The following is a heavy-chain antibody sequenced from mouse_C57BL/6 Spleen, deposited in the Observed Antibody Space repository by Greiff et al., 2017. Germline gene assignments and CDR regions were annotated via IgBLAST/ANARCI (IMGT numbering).Heavy chain of an antibody. J-gene: IGHJ2*01. Sequence: QVHVKQPGAELVMPGASVKLSCKASGYTFTSYWMHWVKQRPGQGLEWIGEIDPSDSYTNYNQKFKGKSTLTVDKSSSTAYMQLSSLTSEDSAVYYCARLGGTSRGYYFDYWGQGTTLTVSS. V-gene: IGHV1-69*01. CDR1: GYTFTSYW. CDR3: ARLGGTSRGYYFDY. CDR2: IDPSDSYT. D-gene: IGHD1-1*01.